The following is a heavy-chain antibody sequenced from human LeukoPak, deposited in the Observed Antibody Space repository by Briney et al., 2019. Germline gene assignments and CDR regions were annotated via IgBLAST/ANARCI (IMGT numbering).Heavy chain of an antibody. D-gene: IGHD3-16*01. CDR1: GVSITNNHW. V-gene: IGHV4-28*01. J-gene: IGHJ6*03. Sequence: PSETLSLTCAVSGVSITNNHWWSWIRQPPGKQLEWIGYIYYSGSTYYNPSLKSRVTISVDTSKNQFSLKLSSVTAADTAVYYCARHYDLYNYYYYYMDVWGKGTTVTVSS. CDR2: IYYSGST. CDR3: ARHYDLYNYYYYYMDV.